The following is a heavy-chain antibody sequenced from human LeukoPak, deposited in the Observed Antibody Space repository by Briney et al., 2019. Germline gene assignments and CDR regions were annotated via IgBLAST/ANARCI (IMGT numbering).Heavy chain of an antibody. Sequence: SETLSLTCTVSGGSISSYYWRWLRQPPGKGLEWIGYIYYSGSTNYNPSLKSRVTISVDTSKNQCSLKLSSVTAADTAVYYCARDLLGGYYYYMDVWGKGTTVTVSS. J-gene: IGHJ6*03. D-gene: IGHD3-16*01. CDR3: ARDLLGGYYYYMDV. V-gene: IGHV4-59*01. CDR2: IYYSGST. CDR1: GGSISSYY.